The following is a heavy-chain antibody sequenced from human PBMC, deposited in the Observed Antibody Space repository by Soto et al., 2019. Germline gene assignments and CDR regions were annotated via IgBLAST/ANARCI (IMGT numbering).Heavy chain of an antibody. CDR1: GYSFPDYW. D-gene: IGHD2-21*02. Sequence: GESLKISCKASGYSFPDYWIAWVRQMPGKGLEWMGIIYPGDSDARYSPSFQGQVTISVDKSVSTAYLQWNSLKASDTAMYYCARLLNAARVTDLDYWGQGTLVTVSS. V-gene: IGHV5-51*01. CDR2: IYPGDSDA. J-gene: IGHJ4*02. CDR3: ARLLNAARVTDLDY.